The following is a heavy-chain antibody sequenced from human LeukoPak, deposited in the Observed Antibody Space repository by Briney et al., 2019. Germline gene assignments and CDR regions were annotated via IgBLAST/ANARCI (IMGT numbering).Heavy chain of an antibody. CDR3: ARDETRGMDV. CDR1: GGTFSSYA. J-gene: IGHJ6*02. CDR2: IIPIFGIA. Sequence: ASVKVSCKASGGTFSSYAISWVRQAPGQGLEWMGRIIPIFGIANYAQKFQGRVTITADKSTSTAYTELSRLRSDDTAVYYCARDETRGMDVWGQGTTVTVSS. V-gene: IGHV1-69*04.